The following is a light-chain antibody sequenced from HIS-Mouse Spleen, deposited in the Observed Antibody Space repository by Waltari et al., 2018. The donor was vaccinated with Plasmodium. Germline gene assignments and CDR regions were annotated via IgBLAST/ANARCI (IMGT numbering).Light chain of an antibody. CDR1: QSVSSY. Sequence: EIVLTQSAATLSSSHGEIATLSCRASQSVSSYLAWYQQKPGQAPRLLIYDASNSATGIPARFSGSGSGTDFTLTISSLEPEDFAVYYCQQRSNWPRVLTFGGGTKVEIK. CDR3: QQRSNWPRVLT. J-gene: IGKJ4*01. CDR2: DAS. V-gene: IGKV3-11*01.